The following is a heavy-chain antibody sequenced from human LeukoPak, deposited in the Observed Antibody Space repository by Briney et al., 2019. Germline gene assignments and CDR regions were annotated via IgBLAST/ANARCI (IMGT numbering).Heavy chain of an antibody. D-gene: IGHD3-22*01. CDR1: GGPFSSYA. CDR3: AVNTYYYESSGPNTLDY. V-gene: IGHV1-69*06. J-gene: IGHJ4*02. CDR2: IVPIFGTA. Sequence: PGKVSCKAAGGPFSSYAISWVRRAPGQGLEWRGGIVPIFGTAKYAQKFQGRFTITADKSTSTAYMELSSLRSEDTAVYYCAVNTYYYESSGPNTLDYWGQGTLVTVSS.